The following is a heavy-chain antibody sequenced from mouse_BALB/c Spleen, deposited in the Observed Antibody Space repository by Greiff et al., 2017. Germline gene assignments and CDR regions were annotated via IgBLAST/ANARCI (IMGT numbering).Heavy chain of an antibody. V-gene: IGHV1-69*02. CDR3: TSRASYGSSYYFDY. D-gene: IGHD1-1*01. CDR1: GYTFTSYW. J-gene: IGHJ2*01. Sequence: QVHVKQPGAELVRPGASVKLSCKASGYTFTSYWINWVKQRPGQGLEWIGNIYPSDSYTNYNQKFKDKATLTVDKSSSTAYMQLSSPTSEDSAVYYCTSRASYGSSYYFDYWGQGTTLTVSS. CDR2: IYPSDSYT.